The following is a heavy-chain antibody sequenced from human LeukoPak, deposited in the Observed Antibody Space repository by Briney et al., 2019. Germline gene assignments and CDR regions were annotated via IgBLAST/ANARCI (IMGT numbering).Heavy chain of an antibody. CDR3: ARDQAYYYYYMDV. V-gene: IGHV4-61*02. J-gene: IGHJ6*03. CDR2: IYTSGST. Sequence: PSETLSLTCTVSGGSISSGSYYWSWIRQPAGKGLEWIGRIYTSGSTNYNPSLKSRVTISVDTSKNQFSLKLSSVTAADTAVYYCARDQAYYYYYMDVWGKGTTVTVSS. CDR1: GGSISSGSYY.